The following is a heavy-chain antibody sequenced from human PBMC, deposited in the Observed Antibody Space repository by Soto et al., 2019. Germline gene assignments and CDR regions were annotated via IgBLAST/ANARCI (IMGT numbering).Heavy chain of an antibody. J-gene: IGHJ6*02. CDR3: AHLYCSGGSCYSGMDV. V-gene: IGHV2-5*02. Sequence: QITLKESGPTLVKPTQTLTLTCTFSGFSLSTSGVGVGWIRQPPGKALEWLALIYWDDDKRYSPSLKSRLTIPKDTSKNQVVLTMTNMDPVDTATYYCAHLYCSGGSCYSGMDVWGQGTTVTVSS. CDR1: GFSLSTSGVG. CDR2: IYWDDDK. D-gene: IGHD2-15*01.